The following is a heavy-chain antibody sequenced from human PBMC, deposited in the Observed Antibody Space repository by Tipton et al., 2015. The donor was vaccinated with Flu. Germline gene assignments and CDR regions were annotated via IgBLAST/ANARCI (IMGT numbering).Heavy chain of an antibody. Sequence: LRLSCTVSGGSISSYYWSWLRQSPGKGLEWIGYIYHSGSTYYTSSPKNRVTISFDTPKNQFSLQLTSVTAADTAVYYCARVDLKIVFGGVIVNWFDPWGQGTLVTVSS. CDR2: IYHSGST. CDR1: GGSISSYY. D-gene: IGHD3-16*02. V-gene: IGHV4-59*01. CDR3: ARVDLKIVFGGVIVNWFDP. J-gene: IGHJ5*02.